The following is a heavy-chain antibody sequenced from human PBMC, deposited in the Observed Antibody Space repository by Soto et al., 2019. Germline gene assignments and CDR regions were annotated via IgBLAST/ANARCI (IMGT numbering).Heavy chain of an antibody. CDR2: ISGQIAKT. V-gene: IGHV1-18*01. Sequence: QVQLVQSGPEVRKPGASVKVSCTASGYSFHNYGIIWVRQAPGQGLEWMGWISGQIAKTNFAQKFQGGVSMTTDTSTNTAYMELSSLRSDDTAIYYCARGPPSGSFSLTPRFWGQGSVVTVSS. CDR1: GYSFHNYG. CDR3: ARGPPSGSFSLTPRF. J-gene: IGHJ4*02. D-gene: IGHD1-26*01.